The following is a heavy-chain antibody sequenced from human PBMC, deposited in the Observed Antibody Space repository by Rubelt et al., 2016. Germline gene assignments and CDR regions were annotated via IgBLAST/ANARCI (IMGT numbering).Heavy chain of an antibody. CDR2: ISGSGGST. Sequence: EVQLLESGGGLVQPGGSLRLSCAASGFTFSSYAMSWVRQAPGKGLEWVSAISGSGGSTYYADSVKGRCTSSRDNSKNTLELQMNSLRAEETAVYYCAKVPIRTVTSTFDYWGQGTLVTVSS. V-gene: IGHV3-23*01. CDR1: GFTFSSYA. CDR3: AKVPIRTVTSTFDY. D-gene: IGHD4-17*01. J-gene: IGHJ4*02.